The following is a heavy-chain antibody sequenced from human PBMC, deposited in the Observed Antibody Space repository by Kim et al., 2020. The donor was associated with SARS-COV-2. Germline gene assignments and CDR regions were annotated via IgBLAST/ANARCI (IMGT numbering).Heavy chain of an antibody. J-gene: IGHJ6*02. CDR3: AARDYDFWSGYLDYYGMDV. CDR1: GFTFTSSA. V-gene: IGHV1-58*02. CDR2: IVVGSGNT. Sequence: SVKVSCKASGFTFTSSAMQWVRQARGQRLEWIGWIVVGSGNTNYAQKFQERVTITRDMSTSTAYMELSSLRAEDTAVYYCAARDYDFWSGYLDYYGMDVWGQGTTVTVSS. D-gene: IGHD3-3*01.